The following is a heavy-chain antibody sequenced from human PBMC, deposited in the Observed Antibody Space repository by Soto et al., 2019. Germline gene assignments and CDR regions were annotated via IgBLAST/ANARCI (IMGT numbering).Heavy chain of an antibody. CDR2: IWYDGSNK. J-gene: IGHJ3*02. Sequence: GGSLRLSCAASGFTFSSYGMHWVRQAPGKGLEWVAVIWYDGSNKYYADSVKGRFTISRDNSKNTLYLQMNSLRAEDTAVYYCARDRGYRYGLDAFDIWGQGTMVTVS. D-gene: IGHD5-18*01. CDR1: GFTFSSYG. V-gene: IGHV3-33*01. CDR3: ARDRGYRYGLDAFDI.